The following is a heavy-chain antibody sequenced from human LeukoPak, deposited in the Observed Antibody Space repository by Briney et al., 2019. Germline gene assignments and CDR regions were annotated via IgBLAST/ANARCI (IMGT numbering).Heavy chain of an antibody. V-gene: IGHV3-20*04. CDR1: GFTFDDYG. D-gene: IGHD3-3*01. CDR2: INWNGGST. CDR3: ARMSHVRFLEWLLDCDY. Sequence: GGSLRLSCAASGFTFDDYGMSWVRQAAGKGLEWVCGINWNGGSTGYADSVKGRFTISRDNAKNSLYLQMNSLRAEDTALYYCARMSHVRFLEWLLDCDYWGQGTLVTVSS. J-gene: IGHJ4*02.